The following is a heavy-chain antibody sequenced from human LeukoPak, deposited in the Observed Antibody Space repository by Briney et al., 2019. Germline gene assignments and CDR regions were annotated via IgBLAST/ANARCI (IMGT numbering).Heavy chain of an antibody. CDR1: GFTFSTYW. J-gene: IGHJ4*02. D-gene: IGHD5-24*01. CDR3: AKGERWLQLGY. CDR2: INSDGSST. Sequence: GGSLRLSCAASGFTFSTYWMHWVRQAPGKGLVWVSRINSDGSSTGYADSVKGRFTISRDNSKNTLYLQMNSLRAEDTAVYYCAKGERWLQLGYWGQGTLVTVSS. V-gene: IGHV3-74*01.